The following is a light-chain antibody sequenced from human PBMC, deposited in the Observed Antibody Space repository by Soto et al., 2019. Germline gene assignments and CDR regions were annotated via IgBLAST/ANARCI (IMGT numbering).Light chain of an antibody. CDR3: SSYTSSSTYV. J-gene: IGLJ1*01. Sequence: QSALTQPASVSGSPGQSITISCTGTSSDVGGYNSVPWYQQHPGKAPKLMIYNVSNRPSGVSNRFSGSKSGNTASLTISGLQAEDEADYYCSSYTSSSTYVFGTGTNSPS. CDR1: SSDVGGYNS. V-gene: IGLV2-14*01. CDR2: NVS.